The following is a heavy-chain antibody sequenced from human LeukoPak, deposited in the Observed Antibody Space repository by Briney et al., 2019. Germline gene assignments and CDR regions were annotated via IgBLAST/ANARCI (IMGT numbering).Heavy chain of an antibody. D-gene: IGHD2-15*01. CDR2: IYYSGST. CDR1: GGSISSSSYY. V-gene: IGHV4-39*07. CDR3: ASGPATKGDAFDI. Sequence: SSETLSLTCTVSGGSISSSSYYWGWIRQPPGKGLEWIGSIYYSGSTYYNPSLKSRVTISVDTSKNQFSLKLSSVTAADTAVYYCASGPATKGDAFDIWGQGTMVTVSS. J-gene: IGHJ3*02.